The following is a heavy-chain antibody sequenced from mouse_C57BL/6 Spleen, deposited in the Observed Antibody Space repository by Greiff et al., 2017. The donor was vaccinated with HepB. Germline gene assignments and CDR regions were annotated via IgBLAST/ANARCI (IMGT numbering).Heavy chain of an antibody. Sequence: QVQLKQPGAELVKPGASVKMSCKASGYTFTSYWITWVKQRPGQGLEWIGDIYPGSGSTNYNEKFKSKATLTVDTSSSTAYMQLSSLTSEDSAVYYCARRGYYYGSSRGYFDVWGTGTTVTVSS. CDR2: IYPGSGST. CDR3: ARRGYYYGSSRGYFDV. D-gene: IGHD1-1*01. V-gene: IGHV1-55*01. CDR1: GYTFTSYW. J-gene: IGHJ1*03.